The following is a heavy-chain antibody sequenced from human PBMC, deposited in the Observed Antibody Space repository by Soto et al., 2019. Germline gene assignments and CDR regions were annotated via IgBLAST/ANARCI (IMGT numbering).Heavy chain of an antibody. CDR2: IIPIFGTA. CDR1: GGTFSSYA. Sequence: QVRLVQSGAEVKKPWSSVKVSCKASGGTFSSYAISWVRQAPGQGLEWMGGIIPIFGTANYAQKFQGRVTITADESTSTADMEVSSLNSEDMGVDYCAIGPRGIVAYFGYWGQGTLVTVSS. J-gene: IGHJ4*02. CDR3: AIGPRGIVAYFGY. V-gene: IGHV1-69*01. D-gene: IGHD1-26*01.